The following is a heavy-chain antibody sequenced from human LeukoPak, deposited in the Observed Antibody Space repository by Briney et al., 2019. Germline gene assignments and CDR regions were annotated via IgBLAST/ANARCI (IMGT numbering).Heavy chain of an antibody. V-gene: IGHV4-39*01. J-gene: IGHJ4*02. CDR2: IYYSGST. CDR1: GGSISSSSHY. Sequence: PSETLSLTCTVSGGSISSSSHYWGWIRQPPGKGLECIGSIYYSGSTYYNPSLKSRVTISVDTSKNQFSLKLSSVTAADTAVYYCARHLLAEPLPDFFDYWGQGALVTVSS. CDR3: ARHLLAEPLPDFFDY. D-gene: IGHD1-14*01.